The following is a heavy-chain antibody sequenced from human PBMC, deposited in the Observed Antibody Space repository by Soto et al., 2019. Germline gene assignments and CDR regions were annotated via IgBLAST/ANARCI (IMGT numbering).Heavy chain of an antibody. Sequence: RGSMRLSCAASGFTFSSYWMSWVRQAPGKGLEWVANIKQDGSEKYYVDSVKGRFTISRDNAKNSLYLQMNSLRAEDTAVYYCSAHIVVVPEASNWFDPWGQGTLVTVSS. CDR2: IKQDGSEK. D-gene: IGHD2-2*01. CDR1: GFTFSSYW. J-gene: IGHJ5*02. V-gene: IGHV3-7*03. CDR3: SAHIVVVPEASNWFDP.